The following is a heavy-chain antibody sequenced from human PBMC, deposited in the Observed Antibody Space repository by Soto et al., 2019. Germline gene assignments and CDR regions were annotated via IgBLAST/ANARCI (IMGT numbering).Heavy chain of an antibody. Sequence: EVPLVESGGGLVQPGGSLRLSCAASGFTVSSNYMSWVRQAPGKGLEWVSVIYSGGSTYYADSVKGRFTISRDNSKNTLYLQMNSLRAEDSAVYYCARDMVRCMDVWGQGTTVTVSS. CDR2: IYSGGST. D-gene: IGHD3-10*01. CDR1: GFTVSSNY. V-gene: IGHV3-66*01. CDR3: ARDMVRCMDV. J-gene: IGHJ6*02.